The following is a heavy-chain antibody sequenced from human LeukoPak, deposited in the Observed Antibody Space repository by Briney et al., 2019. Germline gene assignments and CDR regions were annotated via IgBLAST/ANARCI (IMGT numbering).Heavy chain of an antibody. CDR3: ARGYYDILTGYYSPFDY. D-gene: IGHD3-9*01. J-gene: IGHJ4*02. CDR1: GYTFTSYD. CDR2: MNPNSGNT. Sequence: ASVKVSCKASGYTFTSYDINWVRQATGQGLEWMGWMNPNSGNTGYAQKFQGRVTMTRNTSISTAYMELSSLRSEDTAVYYCARGYYDILTGYYSPFDYWGQGTLVTVSS. V-gene: IGHV1-8*01.